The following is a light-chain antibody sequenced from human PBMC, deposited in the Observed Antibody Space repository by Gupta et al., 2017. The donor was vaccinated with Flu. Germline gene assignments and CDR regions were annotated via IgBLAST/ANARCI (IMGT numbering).Light chain of an antibody. V-gene: IGLV2-14*01. CDR3: SSYTSSSTTLYV. J-gene: IGLJ1*01. CDR1: SSDVGGYNY. CDR2: EVS. Sequence: QSALTQPASVSGSPGQSITISCTGTSSDVGGYNYVSWYQQHPGKAPKLMIYEVSNRPSGVSNRFSGSKSGNTPSLTISVLQAEDEADYYCSSYTSSSTTLYVFGTGTKVTVL.